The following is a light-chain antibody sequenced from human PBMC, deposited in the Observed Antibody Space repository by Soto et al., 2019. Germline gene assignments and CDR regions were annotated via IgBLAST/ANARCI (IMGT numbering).Light chain of an antibody. CDR3: QSYDSSLSAV. V-gene: IGLV1-40*01. CDR1: SSNIGAGYD. CDR2: GNS. J-gene: IGLJ2*01. Sequence: QSVLTQPPSVSGAPGQRVTISCTGSSSNIGAGYDVHWYQQLPGTAPKLLIYGNSNRPSGVPDRVSGSKSGTSASLAITGLHAEDEADYYCQSYDSSLSAVFGGGTKVTVL.